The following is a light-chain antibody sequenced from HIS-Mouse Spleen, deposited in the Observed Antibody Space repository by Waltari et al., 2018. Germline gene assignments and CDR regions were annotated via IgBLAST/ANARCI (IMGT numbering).Light chain of an antibody. J-gene: IGKJ2*01. V-gene: IGKV1-33*01. CDR2: DAS. CDR3: QQYDNLPLYT. CDR1: QDISNY. Sequence: DIQMTQSPSCLYASVGDRITITCQASQDISNYLNWYQQKPGKAPKLLIYDASNLETGVPSRFSGSGSGTDFTFTISSLQPEDIATYYCQQYDNLPLYTFGQGTKLEIK.